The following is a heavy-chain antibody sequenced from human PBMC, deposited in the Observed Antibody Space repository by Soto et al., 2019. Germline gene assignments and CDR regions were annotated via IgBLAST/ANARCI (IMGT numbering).Heavy chain of an antibody. V-gene: IGHV3-9*01. D-gene: IGHD2-15*01. Sequence: EVQLVESGGGLVQPGRSLRLACAASGFTFDDYAMHWVRQAPGKGLEWVSGISWNSGSIGDADSVKGRFTISRDNAKNSLYLQMNSLRAEDTALYYCAKWGSISGGSCFDYWGQGTLVTVSS. CDR2: ISWNSGSI. CDR1: GFTFDDYA. CDR3: AKWGSISGGSCFDY. J-gene: IGHJ4*02.